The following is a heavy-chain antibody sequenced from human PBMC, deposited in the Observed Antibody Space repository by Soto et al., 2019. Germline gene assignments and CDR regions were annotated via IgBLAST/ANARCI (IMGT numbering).Heavy chain of an antibody. CDR2: MNPNSGNT. J-gene: IGHJ6*02. CDR3: ARGRGSGWKIYYYYGMDV. Sequence: ASVKVSCKASGYTFTSYDINWVRQATGQGLEWMGWMNPNSGNTGYAQKFQGRVTMTRNTSISTAYMELSSLRSEDTAVYYCARGRGSGWKIYYYYGMDVRGQGTTVTVSS. CDR1: GYTFTSYD. D-gene: IGHD6-19*01. V-gene: IGHV1-8*01.